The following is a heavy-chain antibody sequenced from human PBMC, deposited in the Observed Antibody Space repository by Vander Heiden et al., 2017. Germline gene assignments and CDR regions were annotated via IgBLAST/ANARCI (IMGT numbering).Heavy chain of an antibody. J-gene: IGHJ4*02. CDR3: AIEAGDRGFDY. CDR2: VSNSGST. Sequence: QVLLQESGPGLAKPAQILSLTCSASGGPFSSGYYYWSWIGQPPGKGLEWIEYVSNSGSTYYYPSLKSRVTISVYTSKNQFSLKLSSVTAADTAVYYCAIEAGDRGFDYWGQGTLVTVSS. D-gene: IGHD7-27*01. CDR1: GGPFSSGYYY. V-gene: IGHV4-30-4*01.